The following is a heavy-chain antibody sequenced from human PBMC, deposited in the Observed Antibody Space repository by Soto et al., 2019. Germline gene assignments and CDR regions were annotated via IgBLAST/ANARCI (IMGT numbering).Heavy chain of an antibody. CDR1: GYTFTSYD. V-gene: IGHV1-2*02. Sequence: ASVKVSCKASGYTFTSYDMHWVRQAPGQGLEWMGWINPNSGGTNYAQKFQGRVTMTRDTSISTAYMELSRLRSDDTAVYYCARGGYSYGPKQNDAFDIWGQGTMVTVSS. CDR2: INPNSGGT. J-gene: IGHJ3*02. D-gene: IGHD5-18*01. CDR3: ARGGYSYGPKQNDAFDI.